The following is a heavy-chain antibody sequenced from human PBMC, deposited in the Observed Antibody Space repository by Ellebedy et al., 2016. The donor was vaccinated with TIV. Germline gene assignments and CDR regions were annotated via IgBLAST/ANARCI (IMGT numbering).Heavy chain of an antibody. CDR2: ISNTGETT. CDR3: AKGGLPKYCGLTDCQWF. V-gene: IGHV3-23*01. Sequence: GESLKISCSASGFTFSSYAMSWVRLAPVKGLEWVSSISNTGETTLYADSVKGRYTIARDNSKNTVFVQMNNLRADDTAVYYCAKGGLPKYCGLTDCQWFWGQGTLVTVSS. CDR1: GFTFSSYA. J-gene: IGHJ4*02. D-gene: IGHD2-21*01.